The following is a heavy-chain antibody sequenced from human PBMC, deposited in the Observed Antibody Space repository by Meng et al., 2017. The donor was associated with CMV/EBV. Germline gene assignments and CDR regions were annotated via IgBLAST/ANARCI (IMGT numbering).Heavy chain of an antibody. CDR3: AAHPGYYYYYGMDV. Sequence: SGFHFSSDGMQWVRQATGKGLEWVAFIRYDGSNKYYADSVKGRFTISRDNSKNTLYLQMNSLRAEDTAVYYCAAHPGYYYYYGMDVWGQGTTVTVSS. J-gene: IGHJ6*02. V-gene: IGHV3-30*02. CDR1: GFHFSSDG. CDR2: IRYDGSNK.